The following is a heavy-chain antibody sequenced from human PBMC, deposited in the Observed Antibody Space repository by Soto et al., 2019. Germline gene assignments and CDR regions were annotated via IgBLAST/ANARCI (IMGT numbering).Heavy chain of an antibody. CDR3: AKETSYYYGSGSDY. V-gene: IGHV3-30*18. CDR1: GFTFSSYG. CDR2: ISYDGSNK. D-gene: IGHD3-10*01. J-gene: IGHJ4*02. Sequence: GGSLRLSCAASGFTFSSYGMHWVRQAPGKGLEWVAVISYDGSNKYYADSVKGRFTISRDNSKNTLYLQMNSLRAEDTAVYYCAKETSYYYGSGSDYWGQGTLVTVSS.